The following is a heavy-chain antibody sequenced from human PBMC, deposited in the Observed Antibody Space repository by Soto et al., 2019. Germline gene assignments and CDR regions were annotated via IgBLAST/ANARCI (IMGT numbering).Heavy chain of an antibody. V-gene: IGHV1-3*05. D-gene: IGHD2-2*01. Sequence: QVQLVQSGAEEKKPGASVKVSCKASGYPFSNYAMHWVRQAPGQGLEWMGWINAGNGNSKYSQKFQGRVTITRDTSANTAYMALDSLRSEDTAVYYCATSTYCSSSTCYQWYGMDVWGQGTTVTVSS. J-gene: IGHJ6*02. CDR3: ATSTYCSSSTCYQWYGMDV. CDR1: GYPFSNYA. CDR2: INAGNGNS.